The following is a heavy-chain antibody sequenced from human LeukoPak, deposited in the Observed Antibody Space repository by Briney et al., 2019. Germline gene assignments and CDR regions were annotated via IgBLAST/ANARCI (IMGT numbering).Heavy chain of an antibody. CDR3: ARFERARIYGSGSYYLYYYYMDV. CDR1: GFTLSSHA. J-gene: IGHJ6*03. V-gene: IGHV3-30*04. CDR2: ISYDGNIK. Sequence: GGSLRLSCAASGFTLSSHAIHWVRQAPGKGLEWVALISYDGNIKYYADSVKGRFTISRDNSKNSLYLRMNSLRAEDTAVYYCARFERARIYGSGSYYLYYYYMDVWGKGTTVTISS. D-gene: IGHD3-10*01.